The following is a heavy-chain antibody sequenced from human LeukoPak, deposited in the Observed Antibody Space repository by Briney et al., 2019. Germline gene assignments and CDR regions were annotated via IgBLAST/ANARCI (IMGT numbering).Heavy chain of an antibody. CDR3: TTDPASVLLWFGELFDDY. V-gene: IGHV3-15*01. J-gene: IGHJ4*02. D-gene: IGHD3-10*01. CDR2: IKSKTDGGTT. CDR1: GFTFSNAW. Sequence: PGGSLRLSCAASGFTFSNAWMSWVRQAPGKGLEWVGRIKSKTDGGTTDYAAPVKGRFTISRDDSKNTLYLQMSSLKTEDTAVYYCTTDPASVLLWFGELFDDYWGQGTLVTVSS.